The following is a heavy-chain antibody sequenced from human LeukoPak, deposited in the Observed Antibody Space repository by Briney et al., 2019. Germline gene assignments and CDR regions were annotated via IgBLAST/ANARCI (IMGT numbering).Heavy chain of an antibody. CDR3: ARGVRDTKLRRRLFSDY. D-gene: IGHD1-26*01. V-gene: IGHV4-34*01. Sequence: PSETLSLTCAVYGGSFSGYYWSWIRQPPGKGLEWIGEINHSGSTNYNPSLKSRVTISVDTSKNQFSLKLSSVTAADTAVYYCARGVRDTKLRRRLFSDYWGQGTLVTVSS. CDR2: INHSGST. J-gene: IGHJ4*02. CDR1: GGSFSGYY.